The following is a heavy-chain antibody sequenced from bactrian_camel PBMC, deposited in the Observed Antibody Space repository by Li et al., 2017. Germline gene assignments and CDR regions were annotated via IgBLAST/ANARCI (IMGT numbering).Heavy chain of an antibody. D-gene: IGHD7*01. CDR2: IDSDGIA. V-gene: IGHV3S53*01. J-gene: IGHJ4*01. CDR3: GADTRYGTYCSANIQYEPEF. CDR1: GSIYGDAC. Sequence: VQLVESGGGLVQPGGSLRLSCGASGSIYGDACVGWLRQAPGKEREGVAAIDSDGIASYADSVKGRFTVSRDSANNTVNLMMNSLKPEDTAMYYCGADTRYGTYCSANIQYEPEFRGQGTQVTVS.